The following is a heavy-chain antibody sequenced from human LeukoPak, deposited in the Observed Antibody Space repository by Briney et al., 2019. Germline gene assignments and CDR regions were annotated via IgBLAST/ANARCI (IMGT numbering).Heavy chain of an antibody. CDR3: AVRGGIVGADNWFDP. V-gene: IGHV1-24*01. J-gene: IGHJ5*02. CDR1: GGTFSSCA. CDR2: FDPEDGET. Sequence: ASVKVSCKASGGTFSSCAISWVRQAPGQGLEWMGGFDPEDGETIYAQKFQGRVTMTEDTSTDTAYMELSSLRSEDTAVYYCAVRGGIVGADNWFDPWGQGTLVTVSS. D-gene: IGHD1-26*01.